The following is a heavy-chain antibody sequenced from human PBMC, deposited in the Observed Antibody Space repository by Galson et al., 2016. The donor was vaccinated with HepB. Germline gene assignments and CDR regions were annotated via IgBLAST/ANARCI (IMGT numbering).Heavy chain of an antibody. Sequence: SLRLSCAASGFIFSQYGMHWVRQAPGKGLESVAVIGHDGRNEYYADSVKGRFTISRDNSKNTLYVQMNNLRVEDTAVYYCSRGSQDDIEVDGDLEQDYWGQGTRVTVSS. CDR2: IGHDGRNE. V-gene: IGHV3-33*01. CDR1: GFIFSQYG. CDR3: SRGSQDDIEVDGDLEQDY. J-gene: IGHJ3*01. D-gene: IGHD2-15*01.